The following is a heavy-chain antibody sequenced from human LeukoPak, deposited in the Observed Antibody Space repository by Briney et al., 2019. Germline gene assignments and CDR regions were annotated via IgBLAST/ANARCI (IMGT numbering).Heavy chain of an antibody. J-gene: IGHJ4*02. CDR2: ISGSGGST. CDR3: AKDYYGSGSLYWTAFDY. D-gene: IGHD3-10*01. V-gene: IGHV3-23*01. Sequence: GGSLRLSCAASGFTFSSYAMSWVRQAPGKGLEWVSAISGSGGSTYYADSVKGRFTISRDNSKNTLYLQMNSLRAEDTAVYYCAKDYYGSGSLYWTAFDYWGQGTLVTVSS. CDR1: GFTFSSYA.